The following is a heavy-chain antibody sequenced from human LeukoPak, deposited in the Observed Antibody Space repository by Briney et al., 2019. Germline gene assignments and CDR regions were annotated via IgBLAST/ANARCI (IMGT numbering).Heavy chain of an antibody. CDR2: IRSKAYGGTT. Sequence: RSLRLSCTASGFNFGDYAMSWVRQPPGKGLEWVGFIRSKAYGGTTEYAASVKDRFTISRDDSKSIAYLQMDSLKTEDTALYYCTRGGYQGNWFDPWGQGTLVTVSS. CDR3: TRGGYQGNWFDP. V-gene: IGHV3-49*04. J-gene: IGHJ5*02. D-gene: IGHD5-18*01. CDR1: GFNFGDYA.